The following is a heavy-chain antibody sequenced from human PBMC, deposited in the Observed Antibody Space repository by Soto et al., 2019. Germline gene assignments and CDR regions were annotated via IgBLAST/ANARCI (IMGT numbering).Heavy chain of an antibody. CDR2: ISDDGSNK. D-gene: IGHD3-16*02. CDR3: ARELGRYHNWFDP. CDR1: GFTFSTYA. Sequence: GGSLRLSCAASGFTFSTYAMHWVRPAPGKGLEWVAVISDDGSNKYYADSVKGRFTISRDNSKNTLYLQMNSLRPEDTAVYYCARELGRYHNWFDPWGQGTLVTVSS. J-gene: IGHJ5*02. V-gene: IGHV3-30*04.